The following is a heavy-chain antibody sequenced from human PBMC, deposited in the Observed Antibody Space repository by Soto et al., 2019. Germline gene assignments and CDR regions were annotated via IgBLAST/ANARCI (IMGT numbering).Heavy chain of an antibody. D-gene: IGHD6-13*01. J-gene: IGHJ4*02. CDR1: GGSISSYY. Sequence: SETLSLTCTVSGGSISSYYWSWIRQPPGKGLEWIGYIYYSGSTNYNPSLKSRVTISVDTSKNQLSLKLSSVTAADTAVYYCARLKARWYFDYWGQGTLVTVSS. CDR2: IYYSGST. CDR3: ARLKARWYFDY. V-gene: IGHV4-59*08.